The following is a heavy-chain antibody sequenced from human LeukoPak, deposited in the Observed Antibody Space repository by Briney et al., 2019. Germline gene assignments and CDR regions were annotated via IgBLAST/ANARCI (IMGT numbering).Heavy chain of an antibody. CDR2: SSLANGNT. Sequence: PAASVKVSCKISGNTLHTPAITWVRQAPGEGLEWMGWSSLANGNTNYAQKLQGRVTMTIDKSTTTAYMELRSLRSDDTATYYCTTGEAGFSRYEYWGQGTVVTVSS. CDR3: TTGEAGFSRYEY. D-gene: IGHD6-19*01. J-gene: IGHJ4*02. CDR1: GNTLHTPA. V-gene: IGHV1-18*01.